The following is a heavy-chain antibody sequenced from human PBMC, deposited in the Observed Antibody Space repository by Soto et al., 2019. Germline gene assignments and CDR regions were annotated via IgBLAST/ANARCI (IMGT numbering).Heavy chain of an antibody. J-gene: IGHJ5*02. CDR1: GGSISRGGYY. CDR2: IYYSGST. D-gene: IGHD3-22*01. CDR3: ARDFFDSSDYTTNWFDP. V-gene: IGHV4-31*03. Sequence: PSETLSLTCTVSGGSISRGGYYWSWIRQHPGKGLEWIGYIYYSGSTYYNPSLRSRLTISVDTSKNQFSLKLTSVTAADAALYYCARDFFDSSDYTTNWFDPWGQGTLVTVS.